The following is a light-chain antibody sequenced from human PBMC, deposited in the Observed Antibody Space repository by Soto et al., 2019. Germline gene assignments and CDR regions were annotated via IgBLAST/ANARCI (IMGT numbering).Light chain of an antibody. J-gene: IGKJ1*01. CDR3: PQYGSSPWT. CDR1: QRVTISY. CDR2: GAR. V-gene: IGKV3-20*01. Sequence: IVLTQSPGTQSLSPGERATPSCRASQRVTISYLAWFQQKPGQAPRLLIYGARSRATGVPDRFSASGSGTDFSLTISRLEPEDFAVYYCPQYGSSPWTFGQGTKVDI.